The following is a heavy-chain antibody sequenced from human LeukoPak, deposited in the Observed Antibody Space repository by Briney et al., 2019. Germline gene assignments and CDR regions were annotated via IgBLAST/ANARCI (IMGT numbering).Heavy chain of an antibody. J-gene: IGHJ4*02. CDR3: ASGYNSQYFDY. D-gene: IGHD1-14*01. CDR2: IYYSGST. Sequence: SETLSFTCTVSGGSVSSGSYYWSWIRQPPGKGLEWIGYIYYSGSTNYNPSLKSRVTISVDTSKNQFSLKLSSVTAADTAVYYCASGYNSQYFDYWGQGTLVTVSS. CDR1: GGSVSSGSYY. V-gene: IGHV4-61*01.